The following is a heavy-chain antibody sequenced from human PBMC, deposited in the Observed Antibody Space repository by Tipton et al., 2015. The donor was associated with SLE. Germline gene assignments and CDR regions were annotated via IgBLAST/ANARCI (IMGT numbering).Heavy chain of an antibody. Sequence: QLVQSGAEVKKPGASVRVSCKASGHTFTSYYMHWVRQAPGQGLEWMGMINPGGDSTNNAQKFQGRLTMTTDTSTSTAYMELRSLRSDDTAVYYCARVWTCWGSRRVGCSFDIWGQGTMVTVSP. J-gene: IGHJ3*02. CDR1: GHTFTSYY. V-gene: IGHV1-46*01. D-gene: IGHD7-27*01. CDR3: ARVWTCWGSRRVGCSFDI. CDR2: INPGGDST.